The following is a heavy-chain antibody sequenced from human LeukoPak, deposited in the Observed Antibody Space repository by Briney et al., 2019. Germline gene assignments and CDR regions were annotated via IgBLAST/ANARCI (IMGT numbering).Heavy chain of an antibody. J-gene: IGHJ4*02. V-gene: IGHV3-66*01. Sequence: PGGSLRLSCAASGFIVSRDYMSWVRQAPGKGLEWVSIIYSGGTTYYADSVKGRFTISRDSSKNTLYLQMNSLRDADTAMYYCARARYCSSTSCYSDYWGQGTLVTVSS. CDR1: GFIVSRDY. CDR2: IYSGGTT. CDR3: ARARYCSSTSCYSDY. D-gene: IGHD2-2*01.